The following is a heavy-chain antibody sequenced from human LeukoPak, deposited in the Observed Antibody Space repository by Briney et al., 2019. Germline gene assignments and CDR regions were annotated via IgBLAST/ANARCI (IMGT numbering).Heavy chain of an antibody. CDR1: GGSISSGSYY. CDR2: IYTSGST. V-gene: IGHV4-61*02. Sequence: SETLSLTCTVSGGSISSGSYYWSWIRQPAGKGLEWIGLIYTSGSTNYNPSLKSRVTISVDTSKNQFSLKLSSVTAADTAVYYCARGVNYDFWSGYSYYYYYMDVWGKGTTVTVSS. D-gene: IGHD3-3*01. J-gene: IGHJ6*03. CDR3: ARGVNYDFWSGYSYYYYYMDV.